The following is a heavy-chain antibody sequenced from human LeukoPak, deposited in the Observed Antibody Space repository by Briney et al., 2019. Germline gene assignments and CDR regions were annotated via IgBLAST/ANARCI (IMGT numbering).Heavy chain of an antibody. D-gene: IGHD2-21*02. V-gene: IGHV3-7*01. CDR3: ARDDDWNSEDY. CDR1: GFTFSNYW. CDR2: IKQDGSEK. Sequence: GGSLRLSCAASGFTFSNYWMSWVRQAPGKGLEWVANIKQDGSEKYYVNSVKGRFTISRDNAKNSLYLQMNSLRAEDTAMYYCARDDDWNSEDYWGQGTLVSVSS. J-gene: IGHJ4*02.